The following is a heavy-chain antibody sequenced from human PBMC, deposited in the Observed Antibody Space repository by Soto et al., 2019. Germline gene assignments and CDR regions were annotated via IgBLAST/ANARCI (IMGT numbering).Heavy chain of an antibody. V-gene: IGHV4-34*01. D-gene: IGHD3-9*01. CDR3: ARGWVGTGSHYFRF. Sequence: QVQLQQWGAGLLKPSETLSLTCAVYGESFSGYYWSWIRQPPGKGLEWIGEINRSRSTNHNPSLKSQVTISVDSSKNQFSLKLHSVTAADTAVYYCARGWVGTGSHYFRFWGQGTLVTVSS. CDR1: GESFSGYY. J-gene: IGHJ4*02. CDR2: INRSRST.